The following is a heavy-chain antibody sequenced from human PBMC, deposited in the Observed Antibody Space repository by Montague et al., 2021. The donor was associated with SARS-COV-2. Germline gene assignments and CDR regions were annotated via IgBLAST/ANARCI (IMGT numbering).Heavy chain of an antibody. CDR1: GGSVSSGSHY. D-gene: IGHD3-3*01. Sequence: SETLSLTCTVSGGSVSSGSHYWSWIRQPPGEGLEWIGYIYYSGSTNYNPSLKSRVTISVDTSKNQFSLKLSSVTAADTAVYYCARDPWRITIFGVVTRYGMDVWGQGTTVTVSS. CDR3: ARDPWRITIFGVVTRYGMDV. J-gene: IGHJ6*02. V-gene: IGHV4-61*01. CDR2: IYYSGST.